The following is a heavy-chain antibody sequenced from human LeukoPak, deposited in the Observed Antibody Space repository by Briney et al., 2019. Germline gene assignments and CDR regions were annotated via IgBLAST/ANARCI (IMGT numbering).Heavy chain of an antibody. Sequence: GGSLRLSCAASGFTFSSYSMSWVRQAPGKGLEWVSAISGSGGSTYYADSVKGRFTISRDNPKNTLCLQMNSLRAEDTAVYYCAKDSLVGATPFIFDYWGQGTLVTVSS. CDR1: GFTFSSYS. CDR2: ISGSGGST. J-gene: IGHJ4*02. CDR3: AKDSLVGATPFIFDY. V-gene: IGHV3-23*01. D-gene: IGHD1-26*01.